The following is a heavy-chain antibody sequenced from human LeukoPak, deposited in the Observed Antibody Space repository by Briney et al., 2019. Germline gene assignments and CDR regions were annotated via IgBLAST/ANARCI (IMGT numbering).Heavy chain of an antibody. V-gene: IGHV4-39*01. CDR3: ARHRMYYYDSSGRGVADAFDI. CDR1: GGSISSSSYY. CDR2: IYYSGST. Sequence: SETLSLTRTVSGGSISSSSYYWGWIRQPPGKGLEWIGSIYYSGSTYYNPSLKSRVTISVDTSKNQFSLKLSSVTAADTAVYYCARHRMYYYDSSGRGVADAFDIWGQGTMVTVSS. D-gene: IGHD3-22*01. J-gene: IGHJ3*02.